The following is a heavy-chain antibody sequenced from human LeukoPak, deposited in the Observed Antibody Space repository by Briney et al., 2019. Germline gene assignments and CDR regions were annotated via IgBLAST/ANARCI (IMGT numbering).Heavy chain of an antibody. D-gene: IGHD2-2*01. J-gene: IGHJ6*02. V-gene: IGHV3-48*02. CDR3: ARDPRSLPAAWGRYYHYYGMDV. Sequence: GGSLRLSCAASGFTFSSYSMSWVRQAPGKGLEWVSYISSSSSTIYYADSVKGRFTISRDNAKNSLYLQMNNLRDADTAVYYCARDPRSLPAAWGRYYHYYGMDVWGQGTTVTVSS. CDR1: GFTFSSYS. CDR2: ISSSSSTI.